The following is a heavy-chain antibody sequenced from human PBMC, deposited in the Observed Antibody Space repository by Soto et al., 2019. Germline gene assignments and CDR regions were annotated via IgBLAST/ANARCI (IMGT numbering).Heavy chain of an antibody. D-gene: IGHD6-19*01. CDR3: ARDLYSSGWYLDAFDI. V-gene: IGHV6-1*01. CDR1: GDSVSSNSAA. J-gene: IGHJ3*02. Sequence: PSQTLSLTCAISGDSVSSNSAAWNWIRQSPSRGLEWLGRTYYRSKWYNDYAVSVKSRITINPDTSKNQFSLQLNSVTPEDTAVYYCARDLYSSGWYLDAFDIWGQGTMVTVSS. CDR2: TYYRSKWYN.